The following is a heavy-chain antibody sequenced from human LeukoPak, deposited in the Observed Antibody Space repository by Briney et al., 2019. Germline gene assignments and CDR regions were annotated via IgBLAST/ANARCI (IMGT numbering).Heavy chain of an antibody. CDR1: GYIFTSYG. CDR3: ARDQEGFDY. CDR2: IYPRDGST. V-gene: IGHV1-46*01. J-gene: IGHJ4*02. Sequence: ASVKVSCKASGYIFTSYGISWVRQAPGQGLEWMGMIYPRDGSTSYAQKFQGRVTVTRDTSTSTVHMELSGLRSEDTAVYYCARDQEGFDYWGQGTLVTVSS.